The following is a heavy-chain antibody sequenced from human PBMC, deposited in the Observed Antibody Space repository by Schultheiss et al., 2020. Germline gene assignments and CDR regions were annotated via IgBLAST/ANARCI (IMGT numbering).Heavy chain of an antibody. CDR2: ISSSSSTI. J-gene: IGHJ6*02. V-gene: IGHV3-48*01. CDR1: GFTFSSYS. Sequence: GGSLRLSCAASGFTFSSYSMNWVRQAPGKGLEWVSYISSSSSTIYYADSVKGRFTISRDNAKNSLYLQMNSLRAEDTAVYYCARSNYDSSGYYSPYYYYYYCMDVWGQGTTVTVSS. CDR3: ARSNYDSSGYYSPYYYYYYCMDV. D-gene: IGHD3-22*01.